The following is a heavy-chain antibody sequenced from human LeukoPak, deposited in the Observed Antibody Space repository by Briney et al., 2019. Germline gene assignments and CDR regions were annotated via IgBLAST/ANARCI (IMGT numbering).Heavy chain of an antibody. V-gene: IGHV3-7*01. CDR2: IKQDGSEK. CDR3: ARVLNYDFWSGYPYYYYGMDV. J-gene: IGHJ6*02. Sequence: AGGSLRLSCAASGFTFSSYWMSWVRQAPGKGLEWVANIKQDGSEKYYVDSVKGRFTISRDNAKNSLYLQMNSLRAEDTAVYYCARVLNYDFWSGYPYYYYGMDVWGQGTTVTVSS. CDR1: GFTFSSYW. D-gene: IGHD3-3*01.